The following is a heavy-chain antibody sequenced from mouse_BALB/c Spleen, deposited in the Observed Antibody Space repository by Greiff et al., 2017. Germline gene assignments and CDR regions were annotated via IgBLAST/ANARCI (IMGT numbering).Heavy chain of an antibody. V-gene: IGHV1-80*01. D-gene: IGHD4-1*01. CDR2: IYPGDGDT. Sequence: QVQLQQSGAELVRPGSSVKISCKASGYAFSSYWMNWVKQRPGQGLEWIGQIYPGDGDTNYNGKFKGKATLTADKSSSTAYMQLSSLTSEDSAVYFCARSTGAYAMDYWGQGTSVTVS. CDR3: ARSTGAYAMDY. CDR1: GYAFSSYW. J-gene: IGHJ4*01.